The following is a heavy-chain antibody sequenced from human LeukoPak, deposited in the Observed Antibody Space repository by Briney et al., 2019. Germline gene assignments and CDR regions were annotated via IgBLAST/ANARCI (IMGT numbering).Heavy chain of an antibody. J-gene: IGHJ6*03. D-gene: IGHD2-2*01. Sequence: ASVKVSCKASGYTFTNYDINWVRQATGQGLEWMGWMNPDGGNTGYAQKFQGRVTITKNTSISTAYMELSSLRSEDTALYYCARGPYCRSTSCPYYLDVWGKGNMVTVSS. CDR3: ARGPYCRSTSCPYYLDV. V-gene: IGHV1-8*03. CDR1: GYTFTNYD. CDR2: MNPDGGNT.